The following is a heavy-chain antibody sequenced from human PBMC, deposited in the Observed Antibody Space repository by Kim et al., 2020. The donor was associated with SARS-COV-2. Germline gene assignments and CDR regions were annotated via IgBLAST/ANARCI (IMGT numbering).Heavy chain of an antibody. CDR2: IYSGGST. J-gene: IGHJ6*02. CDR1: EFAVSSNY. CDR3: ARDNPPRQYDFLTGSFNDYHGMDV. V-gene: IGHV3-53*01. Sequence: GGSLRLSCAASEFAVSSNYMSWVRQAPGKGLEWVALIYSGGSTYYADSVKGRFTISRDNSKNTLYLQMNTLRVEDTAVYYCARDNPPRQYDFLTGSFNDYHGMDVWGQGTTVTVSS. D-gene: IGHD3-9*01.